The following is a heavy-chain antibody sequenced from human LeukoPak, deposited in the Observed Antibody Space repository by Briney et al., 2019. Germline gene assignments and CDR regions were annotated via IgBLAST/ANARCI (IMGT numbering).Heavy chain of an antibody. CDR2: INHSGST. CDR3: ARARIGGGSYYVGYYYYYMDV. D-gene: IGHD1-26*01. Sequence: SETLSLTCSVSGYSITSGYFWGWIRQPPGKGLEWIGEINHSGSTYYNPSLKSRVAISVDTSKNQFSLKLSSVTAADTAVYYCARARIGGGSYYVGYYYYYMDVWGKGTTVTVSS. CDR1: GYSITSGYF. V-gene: IGHV4-38-2*02. J-gene: IGHJ6*03.